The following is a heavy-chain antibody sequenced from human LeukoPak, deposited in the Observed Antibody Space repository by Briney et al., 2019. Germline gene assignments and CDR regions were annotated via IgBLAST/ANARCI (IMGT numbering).Heavy chain of an antibody. CDR3: AREREFGSYFPDAFDI. Sequence: ASVKVSCKASGYTFTSYDINWVRQATGQGLEWMGWMNPNSGNTGYAQKFQGRVTITRNTSISTAYMELSSLRSEDTAVYYCAREREFGSYFPDAFDIWGQGTMVTVSS. J-gene: IGHJ3*02. V-gene: IGHV1-8*03. D-gene: IGHD1-26*01. CDR2: MNPNSGNT. CDR1: GYTFTSYD.